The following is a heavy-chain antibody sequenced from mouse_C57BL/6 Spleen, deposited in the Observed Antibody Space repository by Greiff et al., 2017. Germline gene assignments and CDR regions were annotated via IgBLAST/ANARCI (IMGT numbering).Heavy chain of an antibody. D-gene: IGHD2-5*01. Sequence: EVQLVESGGDLVKPGGSLKLSCAASGFTFSSYGMSWVRQTPDKRLEWVATISSGGSYTYYPDSVKGRFTISRDNAKNTLYLQMSSLKSEDTAMYYCARQDYSNPYYYAMDYWGQGTSVTVSS. CDR3: ARQDYSNPYYYAMDY. CDR2: ISSGGSYT. J-gene: IGHJ4*01. V-gene: IGHV5-6*01. CDR1: GFTFSSYG.